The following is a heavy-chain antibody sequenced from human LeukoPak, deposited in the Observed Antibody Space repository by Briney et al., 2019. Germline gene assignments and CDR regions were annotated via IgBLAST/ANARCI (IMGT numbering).Heavy chain of an antibody. CDR2: ISAYNGNT. Sequence: ASVKVSCKASGGTFSSYAISWVRQAPGQGLEWMGWISAYNGNTNYAQKLQGRVTMTTDTSTSTAYMELRSLRSDDTAVYYCARTDPLLGYCSSTSCSRWFDPWGQGTLVTVSS. D-gene: IGHD2-2*01. J-gene: IGHJ5*02. CDR1: GGTFSSYA. V-gene: IGHV1-18*01. CDR3: ARTDPLLGYCSSTSCSRWFDP.